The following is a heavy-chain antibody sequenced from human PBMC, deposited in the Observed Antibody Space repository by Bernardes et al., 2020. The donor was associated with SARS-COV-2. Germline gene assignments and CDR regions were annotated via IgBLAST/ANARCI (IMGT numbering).Heavy chain of an antibody. Sequence: ASVKVSCKTSGYTFTDYFMHWVRQAPGQGLEWMGWINPNNGGTDYAQKFQGRVTLTRDRSISTAYMELSGLTSDDTAVYYCARLGVTPDYWGQGTLVTVSS. CDR1: GYTFTDYF. CDR2: INPNNGGT. D-gene: IGHD1-26*01. J-gene: IGHJ4*02. CDR3: ARLGVTPDY. V-gene: IGHV1-2*02.